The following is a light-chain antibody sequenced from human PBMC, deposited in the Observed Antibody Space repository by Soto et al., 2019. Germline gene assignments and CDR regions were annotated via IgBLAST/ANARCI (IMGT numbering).Light chain of an antibody. CDR1: QSAFFTSHNMNR. CDR3: QQSYTTPPLT. CDR2: WAA. V-gene: IGKV4-1*01. J-gene: IGKJ5*01. Sequence: DIVMTQSPDSLALSLGASATINCKSSQSAFFTSHNMNRLAWYQHKPGQPPNLLISWAATREAGVPARFSGSGAGTAFSLIISSVQAADVAVDYCQQSYTTPPLTFGQGTQLEIK.